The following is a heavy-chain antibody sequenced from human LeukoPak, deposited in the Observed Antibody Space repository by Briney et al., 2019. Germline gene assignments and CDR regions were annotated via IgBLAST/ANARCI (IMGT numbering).Heavy chain of an antibody. CDR2: ISDSGGFT. J-gene: IGHJ6*02. Sequence: PGGSLRLSCGASGFTFSTHDMHWVRQAPGKGLEWVSTISDSGGFTYYADSVKGRFTISRDNSKNTLFLQMNSLRAEDTAVYYCGGRENYYYDVDVWGQGTTVTVSS. CDR1: GFTFSTHD. D-gene: IGHD1-26*01. V-gene: IGHV3-23*01. CDR3: GGRENYYYDVDV.